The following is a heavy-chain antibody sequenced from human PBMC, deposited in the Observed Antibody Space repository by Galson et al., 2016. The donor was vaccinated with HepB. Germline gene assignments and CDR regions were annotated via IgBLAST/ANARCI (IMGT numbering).Heavy chain of an antibody. Sequence: QSGAEVKKPGESLKISCAGSRDLLRNYWIGWVRQQPGKGLEWMGIIYPRDSDTRYSPSFQGQITILADDSINTAYLQWSSLKVSDTAIYYCVRQVVGAANFEYWGQGTLVTVSS. V-gene: IGHV5-51*01. J-gene: IGHJ4*02. CDR3: VRQVVGAANFEY. CDR1: RDLLRNYW. D-gene: IGHD2-15*01. CDR2: IYPRDSDT.